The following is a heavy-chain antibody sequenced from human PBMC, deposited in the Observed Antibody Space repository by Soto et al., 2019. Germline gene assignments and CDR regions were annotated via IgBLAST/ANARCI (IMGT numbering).Heavy chain of an antibody. Sequence: QVQLVQSGAEVKKPGASVKVSCKASGYTFTTYALHWVRQAPGQRPEWMGWINPASGHTKYSKKFQDRVTITLDTSASTGYMELSSLRSEDTAVYYCGRSVVGAPGEILYNAMDVWGQGTTVTFSS. J-gene: IGHJ6*02. CDR2: INPASGHT. CDR3: GRSVVGAPGEILYNAMDV. CDR1: GYTFTTYA. V-gene: IGHV1-3*01. D-gene: IGHD1-26*01.